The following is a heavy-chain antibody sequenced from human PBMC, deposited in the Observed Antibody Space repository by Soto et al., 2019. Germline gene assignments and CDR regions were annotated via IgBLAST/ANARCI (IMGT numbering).Heavy chain of an antibody. D-gene: IGHD4-17*01. CDR1: GYTLTELS. Sequence: ASVKVSCKVSGYTLTELSMHWVRQAPGKGLEWMGGFDPEDCETIYAQKFQGRVTMTEDTSTDTAYMELSSLRPEDTAVYYCATDLLTTVTPAWYFYGMDVWGQGTTVTVSS. V-gene: IGHV1-24*01. CDR2: FDPEDCET. J-gene: IGHJ6*02. CDR3: ATDLLTTVTPAWYFYGMDV.